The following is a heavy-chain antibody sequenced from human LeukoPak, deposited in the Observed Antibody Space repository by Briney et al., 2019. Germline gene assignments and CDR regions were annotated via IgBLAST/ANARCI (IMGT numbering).Heavy chain of an antibody. J-gene: IGHJ4*02. D-gene: IGHD1-26*01. V-gene: IGHV4-59*01. Sequence: PSETLSLTCTVSGGSISSYYWSWIRQPPGKGLKWIGYIYYSGSTNYNPSLKSRVTISVDTSKNQFSLKLSSVTAADTAVYYCARELVGAAFDYWGQGTLVTVSS. CDR3: ARELVGAAFDY. CDR1: GGSISSYY. CDR2: IYYSGST.